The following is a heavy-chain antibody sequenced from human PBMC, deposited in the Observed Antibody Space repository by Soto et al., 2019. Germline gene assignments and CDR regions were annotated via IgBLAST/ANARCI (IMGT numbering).Heavy chain of an antibody. J-gene: IGHJ2*01. Sequence: QVHLQESGPGLVKPSQTLSLTCTVSGGSISSGGYYWSWIRQHPGKGLEWIGYIFYSGSTHYNPSLKSRVTMSVDTSKNQFSLKLSSVTAADTAVYYCARESIYCSGGSCYVGYFDLWGRGTLVTVSS. CDR1: GGSISSGGYY. D-gene: IGHD2-15*01. CDR3: ARESIYCSGGSCYVGYFDL. V-gene: IGHV4-31*03. CDR2: IFYSGST.